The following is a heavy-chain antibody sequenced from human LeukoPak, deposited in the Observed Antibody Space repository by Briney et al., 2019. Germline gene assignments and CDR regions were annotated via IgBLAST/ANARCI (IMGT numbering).Heavy chain of an antibody. Sequence: GGSLRLSCAASGFTFSSYWMHWVRQAPGKGLVWVSRINSDESSTSCADSVKGRFTISRDNAKNMLYLQMNSLRVEDTAVYYCARTRYNWNPFDYWGQGTLVTVSS. D-gene: IGHD1-20*01. J-gene: IGHJ4*02. CDR1: GFTFSSYW. V-gene: IGHV3-74*01. CDR2: INSDESST. CDR3: ARTRYNWNPFDY.